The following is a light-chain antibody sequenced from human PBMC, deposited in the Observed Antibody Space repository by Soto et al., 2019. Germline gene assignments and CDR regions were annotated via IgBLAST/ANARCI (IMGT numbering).Light chain of an antibody. Sequence: DIQMTQSPSTLSASVGDRVTITCRASQSISHWLAWYQQKPGKAPKVLIFKASSLESGVPSRFSGSGSGTEFTLTISSLQPDDIATYYCQQYNSYSRTFGQGTKVEIK. J-gene: IGKJ1*01. CDR1: QSISHW. V-gene: IGKV1-5*03. CDR2: KAS. CDR3: QQYNSYSRT.